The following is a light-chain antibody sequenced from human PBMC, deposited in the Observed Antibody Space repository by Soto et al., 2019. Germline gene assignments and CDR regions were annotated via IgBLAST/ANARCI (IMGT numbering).Light chain of an antibody. Sequence: DIQMPQSPPTLYTSVGDRVTITCRASQSISTWLAWYQQKPGQAPKLLIYAASSLPSGVPSRFSGSGSGTDFTLTIRSLQPEDFAAYYCQQSYRTPPTFGQGTNV. J-gene: IGKJ1*01. CDR1: QSISTW. CDR3: QQSYRTPPT. V-gene: IGKV1-39*01. CDR2: AAS.